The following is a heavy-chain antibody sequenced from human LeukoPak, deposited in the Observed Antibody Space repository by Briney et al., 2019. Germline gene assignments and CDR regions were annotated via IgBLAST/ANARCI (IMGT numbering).Heavy chain of an antibody. D-gene: IGHD1-1*01. CDR3: ARMDLDSARYFDL. J-gene: IGHJ2*01. CDR2: IIPVFGTA. Sequence: ASVKVSCKASGGTFSTYVISWVRQAPGQGLEWMGGIIPVFGTANYAEKFQDRVTMTTDTSTSTAYMELRSLRSDDTAVYYCARMDLDSARYFDLWGRGTLVTVSS. CDR1: GGTFSTYV. V-gene: IGHV1-69*05.